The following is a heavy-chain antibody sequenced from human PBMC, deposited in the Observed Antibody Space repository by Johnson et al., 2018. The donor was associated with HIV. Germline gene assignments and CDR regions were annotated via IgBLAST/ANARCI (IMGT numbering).Heavy chain of an antibody. CDR2: IGTAGDT. Sequence: VTLVESGGGVVQPGGSLRLSCEVSSFTFSTYDMYWVRQAKGKGLEWVSTIGTAGDTYYAGSVKGRFTISRENANNSLYLQMNSLRAEDTAVYYCARDASYYGSANDAFDIWGQGTMVTVSS. D-gene: IGHD3-10*01. V-gene: IGHV3-13*01. CDR3: ARDASYYGSANDAFDI. J-gene: IGHJ3*02. CDR1: SFTFSTYD.